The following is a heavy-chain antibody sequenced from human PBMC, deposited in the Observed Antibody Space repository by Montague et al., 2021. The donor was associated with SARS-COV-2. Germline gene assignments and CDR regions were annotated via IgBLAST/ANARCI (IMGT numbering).Heavy chain of an antibody. Sequence: TLSLTCTVSGGSISSGSYYWSWTRQPAGKGLEWIGRIYTSGSTNYNPSLKSRVTISVDTSKNQFSLKLSSVTAADTAVYYCAREGGITIFGVVILYYFDYWGQGTLVTVSP. CDR2: IYTSGST. CDR3: AREGGITIFGVVILYYFDY. V-gene: IGHV4-61*02. J-gene: IGHJ4*02. CDR1: GGSISSGSYY. D-gene: IGHD3-3*01.